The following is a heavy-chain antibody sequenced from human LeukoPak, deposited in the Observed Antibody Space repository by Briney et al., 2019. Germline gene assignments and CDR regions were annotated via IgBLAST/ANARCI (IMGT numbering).Heavy chain of an antibody. CDR2: INPSGGST. Sequence: ASVKVSCKASGYTFTSYGISWVRQAPGQGLEWMGIINPSGGSTSYAQKFQGRVTMTRDTSTSTVYMELSSLRSEDTAVYYCAAGLWWSRIEPWGQGTLVTVSS. D-gene: IGHD4/OR15-4a*01. J-gene: IGHJ5*02. CDR1: GYTFTSYG. CDR3: AAGLWWSRIEP. V-gene: IGHV1-46*01.